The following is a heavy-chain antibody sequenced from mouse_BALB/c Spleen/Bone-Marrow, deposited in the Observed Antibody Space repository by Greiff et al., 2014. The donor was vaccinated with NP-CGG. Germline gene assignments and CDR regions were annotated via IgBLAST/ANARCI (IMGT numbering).Heavy chain of an antibody. CDR2: INPSSGYT. J-gene: IGHJ4*01. Sequence: QVHVKQSAAERARPGASVKMSCKTSGYTFTYYTMHWVKQRPGQGLEWIGYINPSSGYTDYNQKFKDKTTLTTDKSSSTAYLQLSSLTSEDSAVYYCVRENYDYDGDAMDYWGQGTSVTVSS. D-gene: IGHD2-4*01. V-gene: IGHV1-4*02. CDR3: VRENYDYDGDAMDY. CDR1: GYTFTYYT.